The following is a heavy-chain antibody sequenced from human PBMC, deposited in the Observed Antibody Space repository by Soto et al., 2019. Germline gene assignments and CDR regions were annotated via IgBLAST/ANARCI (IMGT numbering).Heavy chain of an antibody. CDR2: ISYDGSNK. D-gene: IGHD5-18*01. J-gene: IGHJ4*02. CDR3: AKDPESGDTAMAQEDY. V-gene: IGHV3-30*18. Sequence: PEVSLRLSCAASGFTFSSYAIHWVRQAPGKGLEWVAVISYDGSNKYYADSVKGRFTISRDNSKNTLYLQMNSPRSEERAVYYCAKDPESGDTAMAQEDYWDQGTLITVSS. CDR1: GFTFSSYA.